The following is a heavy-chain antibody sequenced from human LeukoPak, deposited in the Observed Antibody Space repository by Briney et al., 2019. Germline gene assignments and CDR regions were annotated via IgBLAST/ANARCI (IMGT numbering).Heavy chain of an antibody. D-gene: IGHD3-9*01. CDR2: ISSSSSYI. V-gene: IGHV3-21*01. CDR1: GFTFSSYS. J-gene: IGHJ4*02. Sequence: PGGSLRLSCAASGFTFSSYSMNWVRQAPGKGLEWVSSISSSSSYIYCADSVKGRFTISRDNAKNSLYLQMNSLRAEDTAVYYCARVTGPLEFHIALSDYWGQGTLVTVSS. CDR3: ARVTGPLEFHIALSDY.